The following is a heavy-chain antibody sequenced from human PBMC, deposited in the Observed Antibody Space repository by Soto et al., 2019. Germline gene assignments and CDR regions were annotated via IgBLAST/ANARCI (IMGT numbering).Heavy chain of an antibody. D-gene: IGHD3-16*01. V-gene: IGHV4-59*01. CDR1: GGSISSYY. Sequence: LSLTCTVSGGSISSYYWSWIRQPPGKGLEWIGYIYYSGSTNYNPSLKSRVTISVDTSKNQFSLKLSSVTAADTAVYYCARDMLSSGGWFDPWGQGTLVTVYS. CDR3: ARDMLSSGGWFDP. CDR2: IYYSGST. J-gene: IGHJ5*02.